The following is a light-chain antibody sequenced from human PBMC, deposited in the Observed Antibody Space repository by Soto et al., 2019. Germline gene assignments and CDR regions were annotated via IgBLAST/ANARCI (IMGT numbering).Light chain of an antibody. J-gene: IGKJ5*01. CDR3: QQYNNWPPIT. CDR1: QSVSSN. V-gene: IGKV3-15*01. CDR2: GAS. Sequence: IVLTQSPGTLSLSPGEKAHLSCRASQSVSSNLAWYQQKPGQAPRLLIYGASTRATGIPARFSGSGSGTEFTLTISSLQSEDFAVYYCQQYNNWPPITFGQGTRLEVK.